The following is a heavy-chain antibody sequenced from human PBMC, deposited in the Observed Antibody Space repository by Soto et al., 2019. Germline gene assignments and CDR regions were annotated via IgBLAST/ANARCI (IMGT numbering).Heavy chain of an antibody. CDR3: ARDRGDGYSH. V-gene: IGHV4-59*01. CDR2: IYYSGST. J-gene: IGHJ4*02. Sequence: SETLSLTCTVSGGSISSYYWSWIRQPPEKGLEWIGYIYYSGSTNYNPSLTSRVTISVDTSKNQFSLKLSSVTAADTAVYYCARDRGDGYSHWGQGTLVTVSS. D-gene: IGHD4-4*01. CDR1: GGSISSYY.